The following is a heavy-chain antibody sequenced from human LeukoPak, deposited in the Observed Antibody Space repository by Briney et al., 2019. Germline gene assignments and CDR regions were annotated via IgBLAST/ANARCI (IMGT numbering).Heavy chain of an antibody. Sequence: PSETLSLTCTVSGGSISSSSYCWGWIRQSPGKGLEWIGYGYYSGSTYYNPSLRSRVTISVDMSKNQFSLRLNSVTAADTAVYYCARPIYTSSWYAFDIWGQGTTVTVSS. V-gene: IGHV4-61*05. CDR1: GGSISSSSYC. CDR2: GYYSGST. D-gene: IGHD6-13*01. CDR3: ARPIYTSSWYAFDI. J-gene: IGHJ3*02.